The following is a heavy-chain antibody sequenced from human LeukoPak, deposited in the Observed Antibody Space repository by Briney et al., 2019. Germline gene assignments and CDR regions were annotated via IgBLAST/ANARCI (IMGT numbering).Heavy chain of an antibody. Sequence: SETLSLTCPVSGGSLSSYYWSWLRPPPGRGLKWVGNIYYGGYTTYSPSFRSRVPISADASKTQFSLKLSSMTAADTAVYYYARETSQKGAHYMDAWGKGTTITMSS. CDR3: ARETSQKGAHYMDA. V-gene: IGHV4-59*01. CDR2: IYYGGYT. J-gene: IGHJ6*03. D-gene: IGHD3-16*01. CDR1: GGSLSSYY.